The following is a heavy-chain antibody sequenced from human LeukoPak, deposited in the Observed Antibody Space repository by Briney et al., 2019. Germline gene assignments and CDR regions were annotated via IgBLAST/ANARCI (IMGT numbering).Heavy chain of an antibody. J-gene: IGHJ6*02. CDR3: ARGRSILWFGESPNDYGMDV. Sequence: PGGSLRLSCAASGFTFSSYGMHWVRQAPGKGLEWVAVIWYDGSNKYYADSVKGRFTISRDNSKNTLYLQMNSLRAEDTAVYYCARGRSILWFGESPNDYGMDVWGQGTTVTVSS. D-gene: IGHD3-10*01. CDR2: IWYDGSNK. V-gene: IGHV3-33*01. CDR1: GFTFSSYG.